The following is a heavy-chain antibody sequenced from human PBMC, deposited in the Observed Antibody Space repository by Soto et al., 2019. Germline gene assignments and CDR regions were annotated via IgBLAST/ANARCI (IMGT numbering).Heavy chain of an antibody. CDR2: IFYSGSTTY. V-gene: IGHV4-59*11. D-gene: IGHD6-19*01. CDR3: ARVGSSGWSPDY. CDR1: GGSISGHY. Sequence: PETLSLTCTVSGGSISGHYWIWIRQPPGEGMEWIGYIFYSGSTTYNNNPSLKSRVTISVDTSKNQFSLRLSSVTAADTAVYYCARVGSSGWSPDYWGQGTLVTVSS. J-gene: IGHJ4*02.